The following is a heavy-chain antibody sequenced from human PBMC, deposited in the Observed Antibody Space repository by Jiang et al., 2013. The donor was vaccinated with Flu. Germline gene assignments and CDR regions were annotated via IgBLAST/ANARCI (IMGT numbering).Heavy chain of an antibody. J-gene: IGHJ3*02. CDR3: ALAVATHAFDI. D-gene: IGHD6-19*01. Sequence: KPTQTLTLTCTFSGFSLSTSGVGVGWIRQPPGKALEWLALIYWDDDKRYSPSLKSRLTITKDTSKNQVVLTMTNMDPVDTATYYCALAVATHAFDIWGQGTMVTVSS. V-gene: IGHV2-5*02. CDR1: GFSLSTSGVG. CDR2: IYWDDDK.